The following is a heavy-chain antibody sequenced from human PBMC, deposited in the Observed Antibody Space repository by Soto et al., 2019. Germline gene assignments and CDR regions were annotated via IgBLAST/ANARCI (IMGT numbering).Heavy chain of an antibody. CDR3: ASDGGYPLDY. V-gene: IGHV3-21*01. CDR2: ISSSSTYI. CDR1: RFTFSSYS. J-gene: IGHJ4*02. D-gene: IGHD2-15*01. Sequence: EVPLVESGGGLVKPGGSLRLSCAASRFTFSSYSMNWVRQAPGKGLEWVSSISSSSTYIYYADSVKGRFTISRDNAKKSLYLQMNSLRAEDTAVYYCASDGGYPLDYWGQGTLVTVSS.